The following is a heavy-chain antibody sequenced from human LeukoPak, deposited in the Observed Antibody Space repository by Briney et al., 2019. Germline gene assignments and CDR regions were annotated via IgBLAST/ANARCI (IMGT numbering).Heavy chain of an antibody. CDR3: ARLSVGWEWSSVPY. CDR2: IYYSGGT. J-gene: IGHJ4*02. CDR1: GGSITSYY. Sequence: SETLSLTCTVSGGSITSYYWSWIRQPPGKGLEWIGYIYYSGGTYYNPSLKSRVTISVDTSKNQFSLKLSSVTAADTAVYYCARLSVGWEWSSVPYWGQGTLVTVSS. D-gene: IGHD3-3*01. V-gene: IGHV4-59*01.